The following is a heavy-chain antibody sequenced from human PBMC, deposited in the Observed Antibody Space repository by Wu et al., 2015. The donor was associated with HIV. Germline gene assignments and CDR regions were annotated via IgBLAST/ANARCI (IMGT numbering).Heavy chain of an antibody. Sequence: QVQLVQSGAEVKKPGSSVKVSCKASGGTFSSYAISWVRQAPGQGLEWMGGIIPIFGTANYAQKFQGRVTITADESTSTAYMELSSLRSEDTAVYYCARGQELYTIFDWLFSFDYWAREPWSPSPQ. CDR1: GGTFSSYA. CDR3: ARGQELYTIFDWLFSFDY. J-gene: IGHJ4*02. CDR2: IIPIFGTA. V-gene: IGHV1-69*12. D-gene: IGHD3-9*01.